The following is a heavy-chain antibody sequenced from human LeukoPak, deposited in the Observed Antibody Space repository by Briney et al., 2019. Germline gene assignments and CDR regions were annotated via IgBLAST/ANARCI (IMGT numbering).Heavy chain of an antibody. V-gene: IGHV3-21*01. CDR3: ARATVIGGDY. CDR2: ISSSSSYI. Sequence: GGSLRLSCAASGFTFSSYSMNWVRQAPGKGLEWVSSISSSSSYIYYAHSVKGRFTISRDNAKNSLYLQMNSLRAEDTAVYYCARATVIGGDYWGQGTLVTVSS. D-gene: IGHD3-22*01. J-gene: IGHJ4*02. CDR1: GFTFSSYS.